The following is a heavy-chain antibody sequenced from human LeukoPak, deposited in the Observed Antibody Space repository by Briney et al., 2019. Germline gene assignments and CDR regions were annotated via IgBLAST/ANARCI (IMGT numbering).Heavy chain of an antibody. J-gene: IGHJ4*02. Sequence: GGSLRLSCAASGFTFSSYGVHWVRQAPGKGLEGVAFIRYDGSNKYYADSVKRRFTISRENSQTTLYPQMNSLRAEDTAVYYCAKTGGYGDYVPYWGQGTLVTVSS. V-gene: IGHV3-30*02. D-gene: IGHD4-17*01. CDR3: AKTGGYGDYVPY. CDR2: IRYDGSNK. CDR1: GFTFSSYG.